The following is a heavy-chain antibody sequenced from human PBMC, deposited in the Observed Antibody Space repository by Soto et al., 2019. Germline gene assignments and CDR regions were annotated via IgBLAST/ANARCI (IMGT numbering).Heavy chain of an antibody. CDR2: LIPVFGTS. V-gene: IGHV1-69*01. CDR3: ARAVRTGFYGIDV. J-gene: IGHJ6*02. Sequence: QVQLVQSGAEVKKPGSSVKVSCRASGDSFSNYAVNWLRQAPGRGLEWMGGLIPVFGTSNYAEKFQGRLTITADESTSTAYMELSSLTSEDTAVYYCARAVRTGFYGIDVWGQGTTDSVSS. CDR1: GDSFSNYA.